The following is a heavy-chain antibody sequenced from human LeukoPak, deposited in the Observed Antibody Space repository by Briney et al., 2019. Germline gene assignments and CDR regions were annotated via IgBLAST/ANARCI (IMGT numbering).Heavy chain of an antibody. Sequence: GGSLRLSCAASGFTFSDYYMNWIRQAPGKGLEWVSYISSTSSYTNYADSVKGRFTISRDNAKNSLYLQLNSLRAEDTAVYYCARENGTSATFHYWGQGTLVTVSS. J-gene: IGHJ4*02. CDR1: GFTFSDYY. V-gene: IGHV3-11*05. CDR3: ARENGTSATFHY. D-gene: IGHD1-26*01. CDR2: ISSTSSYT.